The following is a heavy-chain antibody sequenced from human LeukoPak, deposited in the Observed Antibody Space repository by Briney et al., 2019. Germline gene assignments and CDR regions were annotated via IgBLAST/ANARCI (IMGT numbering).Heavy chain of an antibody. CDR2: IIPIFGTA. D-gene: IGHD6-19*01. J-gene: IGHJ4*02. V-gene: IGHV1-69*01. CDR1: GGTFSSYA. Sequence: ASVKVACKASGGTFSSYAISWVRQAPGQGLGWMGGIIPIFGTANYAQNFQGRVTITADDSTSTAYMELSSLRSEDTAVYYCATSWQWLVKSFDYWGQGTLVTVSS. CDR3: ATSWQWLVKSFDY.